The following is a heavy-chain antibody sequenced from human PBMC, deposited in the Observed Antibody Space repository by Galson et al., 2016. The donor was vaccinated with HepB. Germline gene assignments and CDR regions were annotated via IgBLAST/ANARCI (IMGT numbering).Heavy chain of an antibody. Sequence: SLRLSCAASEFTFNNCPLHWVRQAPGKGLEWVAVLSHDGVTKFYADSVRARFTISRDKSKTTVYLQMDGLSAEDTAVYYCARGWELGGYVDYWGQGTLVTVSS. CDR1: EFTFNNCP. J-gene: IGHJ4*02. CDR3: ARGWELGGYVDY. V-gene: IGHV3-30-3*01. CDR2: LSHDGVTK. D-gene: IGHD1-26*01.